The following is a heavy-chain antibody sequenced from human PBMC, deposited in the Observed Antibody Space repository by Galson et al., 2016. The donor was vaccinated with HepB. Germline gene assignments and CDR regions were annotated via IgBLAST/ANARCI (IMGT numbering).Heavy chain of an antibody. CDR3: ASSVVSTQDDAFDI. V-gene: IGHV3-30*04. D-gene: IGHD3-22*01. CDR2: ISHDGSNK. CDR1: GFTFSSYA. J-gene: IGHJ3*02. Sequence: SLRLSCAASGFTFSSYAMHWVRQAPGKGLEWVAVISHDGSNKYYADSVKGRFTISRDNSKNTLYLQMNSLRAEDPAVYYCASSVVSTQDDAFDIWGQGTMVTLSS.